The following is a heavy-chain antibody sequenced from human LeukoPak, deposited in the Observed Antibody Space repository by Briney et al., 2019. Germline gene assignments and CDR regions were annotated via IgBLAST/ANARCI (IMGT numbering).Heavy chain of an antibody. V-gene: IGHV3-23*01. CDR1: GFTFASHA. D-gene: IGHD6-19*01. J-gene: IGHJ4*02. Sequence: GGSLRLSCAASGFTFASHAMSWVRQAPGKGLEWVSTICGGGAATYYADSVKGRFTISIDNSKNTLYLQLKSLRADDTAVYYCAKPVTSTGGVDYWGQGTLVTVSS. CDR2: ICGGGAAT. CDR3: AKPVTSTGGVDY.